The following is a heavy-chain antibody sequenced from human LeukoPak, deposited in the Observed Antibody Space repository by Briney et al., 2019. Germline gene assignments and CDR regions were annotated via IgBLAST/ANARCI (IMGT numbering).Heavy chain of an antibody. D-gene: IGHD6-13*01. Sequence: PGGSLRLSCAASDFTFSDYGMHWVRQAPGRGLEWVAFIRFDGGNEIYGGSVKGRFTISRDDSKDTLYLQMNSLSAEDTAVYFCAKAGYSTSWYYLDFWGQGTLVTVSS. CDR3: AKAGYSTSWYYLDF. V-gene: IGHV3-30*02. CDR2: IRFDGGNE. CDR1: DFTFSDYG. J-gene: IGHJ4*02.